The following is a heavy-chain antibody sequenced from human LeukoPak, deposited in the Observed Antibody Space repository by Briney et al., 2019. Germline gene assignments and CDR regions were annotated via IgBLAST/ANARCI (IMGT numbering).Heavy chain of an antibody. CDR3: XXXXXLAXAGSGDWFDP. J-gene: IGHJ5*02. Sequence: ASVKVSCKASGYTFTSYDINWVRQATGQGLEWMGWMNPNSGNTGYAQKFQGRVTMTRNTSISTAYMELSSLRSEDTAVYYCXXXXXLAXAGSGDWFDPWGQGTLVTVSS. V-gene: IGHV1-8*01. D-gene: IGHD6-13*01. CDR1: GYTFTSYD. CDR2: MNPNSGNT.